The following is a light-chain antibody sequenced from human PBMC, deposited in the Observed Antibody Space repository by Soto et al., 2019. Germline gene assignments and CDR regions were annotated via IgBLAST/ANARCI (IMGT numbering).Light chain of an antibody. V-gene: IGLV2-14*01. CDR3: SSYSISTAYL. CDR1: SSDVGGYDY. Sequence: QSALTQPASVSGSPGQSITISCTGTSSDVGGYDYVSWYQPHPGKAPKLMVFEVNNRPSGVSYRFSGSKSGNTASLTISGLQAEDEADYFCSSYSISTAYLFGTGTKVTV. CDR2: EVN. J-gene: IGLJ1*01.